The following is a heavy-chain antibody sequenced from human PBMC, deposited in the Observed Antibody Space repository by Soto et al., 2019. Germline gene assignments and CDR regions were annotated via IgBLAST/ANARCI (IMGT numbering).Heavy chain of an antibody. Sequence: PSETLSLTCAVSGYSISSGYYWGWIRQPPGKGLEWIGSIYHSGSTYYNPSLKSRVTISVDTSKNQFSLKLSSVTAADTAVYYCARGRTIVVVAAAYYFDYWGQGTLVT. D-gene: IGHD2-15*01. CDR3: ARGRTIVVVAAAYYFDY. J-gene: IGHJ4*02. CDR1: GYSISSGYY. V-gene: IGHV4-38-2*01. CDR2: IYHSGST.